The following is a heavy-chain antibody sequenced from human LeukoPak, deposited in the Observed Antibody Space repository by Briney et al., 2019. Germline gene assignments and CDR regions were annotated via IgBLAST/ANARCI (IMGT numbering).Heavy chain of an antibody. CDR2: ISGSGGST. D-gene: IGHD5-18*01. V-gene: IGHV3-23*01. J-gene: IGHJ4*02. Sequence: GGSLRLSCAASGFTFSSYGMSWVRQAPGKGLEWVSAISGSGGSTYYADSVKGRFTISRDNSKNTLYLQMNSLRAEGTAVYYCAKDGPYSYGLRSFDYWGQGTLVTVSS. CDR1: GFTFSSYG. CDR3: AKDGPYSYGLRSFDY.